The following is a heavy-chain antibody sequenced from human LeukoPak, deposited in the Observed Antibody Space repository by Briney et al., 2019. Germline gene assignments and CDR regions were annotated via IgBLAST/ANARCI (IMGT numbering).Heavy chain of an antibody. CDR2: INHSGST. V-gene: IGHV4-34*01. CDR1: GGSFSGYY. Sequence: SETLSLTCAVYGGSFSGYYWSWIRQPPGKGLEWIGEINHSGSTNYNPSLKSRVTISVDTSKNQFSLKLSSVTAADTAVYYCARDRSKGRYDYYYGMDVWGQGTTVTVSS. J-gene: IGHJ6*02. D-gene: IGHD5-12*01. CDR3: ARDRSKGRYDYYYGMDV.